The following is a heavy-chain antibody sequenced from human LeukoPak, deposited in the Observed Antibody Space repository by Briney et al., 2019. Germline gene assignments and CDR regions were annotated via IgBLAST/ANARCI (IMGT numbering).Heavy chain of an antibody. V-gene: IGHV3-30*18. Sequence: GSSLTLSCTASGFTFSSSAMHWVRQAPGQGLEWVAVVFSDGTYKYYADYVKGRFTMSRDNSKSMLFLQMNSLRAEDTAVYYCAKGPLYYYVDNAWFGPWGQGTLVTVSS. J-gene: IGHJ5*02. CDR2: VFSDGTYK. CDR3: AKGPLYYYVDNAWFGP. D-gene: IGHD3-22*01. CDR1: GFTFSSSA.